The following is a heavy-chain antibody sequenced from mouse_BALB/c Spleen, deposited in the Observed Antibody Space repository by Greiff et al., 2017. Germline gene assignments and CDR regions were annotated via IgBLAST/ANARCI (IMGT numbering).Heavy chain of an antibody. CDR1: GFNIKDTY. V-gene: IGHV14-3*02. CDR2: IDPANGNT. D-gene: IGHD2-14*01. Sequence: EVKLQESGAELVKPGASVKLSCTASGFNIKDTYMHWVKQRPEQGLEWIGRIDPANGNTKYDPKFQGKATITADTSSNTAYLQLSSLTSEDTAVYYCASEDYRSGAYWGQGTLVTVSA. CDR3: ASEDYRSGAY. J-gene: IGHJ3*01.